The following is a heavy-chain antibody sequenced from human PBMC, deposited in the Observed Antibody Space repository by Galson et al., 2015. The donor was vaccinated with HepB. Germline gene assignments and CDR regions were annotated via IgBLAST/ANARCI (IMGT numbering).Heavy chain of an antibody. Sequence: SVKVSCKASGYTFTSYAMHWVRQAPGQRLEWMGWINTGNGNTKYSQKFQGRVTITRDTSASTAYMELSSLRSEDTAVYYCAGTMVRGVIYAFDIWGQGTMVTVSS. D-gene: IGHD3-10*01. CDR2: INTGNGNT. CDR3: AGTMVRGVIYAFDI. J-gene: IGHJ3*02. V-gene: IGHV1-3*04. CDR1: GYTFTSYA.